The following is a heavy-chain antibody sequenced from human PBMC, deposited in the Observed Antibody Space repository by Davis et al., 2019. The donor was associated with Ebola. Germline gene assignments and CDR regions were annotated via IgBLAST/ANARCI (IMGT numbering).Heavy chain of an antibody. D-gene: IGHD6-19*01. V-gene: IGHV3-23*01. J-gene: IGHJ4*02. CDR2: ISATGGTP. Sequence: GGSLRLSCTASGFTFSSYAMTWVRQAPGKGLEWVSAISATGGTPYYADSVKGRFTISKDNSRNTLYLQMNSLKTEDTAVYYCTTVFEVFSSGKFDWGQGTLVTVSS. CDR3: TTVFEVFSSGKFD. CDR1: GFTFSSYA.